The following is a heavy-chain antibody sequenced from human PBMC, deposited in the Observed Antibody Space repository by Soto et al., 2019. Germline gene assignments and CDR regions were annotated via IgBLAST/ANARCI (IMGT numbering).Heavy chain of an antibody. CDR2: MNPNSGNT. V-gene: IGHV1-8*01. D-gene: IGHD3-16*02. CDR1: GYTFTSYD. CDR3: ARFQDMITFGGVIALDAIDI. Sequence: ASVKVSCKASGYTFTSYDINWVRQATGQGLEWMGWMNPNSGNTGYAQKFQGRVTMTRNTSISTAYMELSSLRSEDTAVYYCARFQDMITFGGVIALDAIDIRGQGIMVTVSS. J-gene: IGHJ3*02.